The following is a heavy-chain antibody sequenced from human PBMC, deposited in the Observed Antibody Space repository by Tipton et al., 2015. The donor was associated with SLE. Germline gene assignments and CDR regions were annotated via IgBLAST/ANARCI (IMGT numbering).Heavy chain of an antibody. CDR2: IYYSGST. CDR1: GGSISSSSYY. CDR3: ARGEWLVREGFDP. Sequence: TLSLTCTVSGGSISSSSYYWGWIRQPPGKGLEWIGSIYYSGSTYYNPPLKSRVTISVDTSKNQFSLKLSSVTAADTAVYYCARGEWLVREGFDPWGQGTLVTVSS. V-gene: IGHV4-39*07. J-gene: IGHJ5*02. D-gene: IGHD6-19*01.